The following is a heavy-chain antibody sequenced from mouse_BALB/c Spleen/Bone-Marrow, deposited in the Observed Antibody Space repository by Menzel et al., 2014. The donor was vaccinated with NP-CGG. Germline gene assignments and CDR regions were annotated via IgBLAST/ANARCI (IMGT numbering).Heavy chain of an antibody. CDR2: IDPAIFT. J-gene: IGHJ1*01. CDR1: GFNIKDTY. V-gene: IGHV14-3*02. D-gene: IGHD2-14*01. CDR3: ASYRYGWYFDV. Sequence: VQLQQSGAELAKPGASVKLSCTASGFNIKDTYLHWVKQRPEQGLDWIGRIDPAIFTKYDPKFQGKATITADTSSNSAYLHLSSLTSEDTAVYYCASYRYGWYFDVWGARTTITVSS.